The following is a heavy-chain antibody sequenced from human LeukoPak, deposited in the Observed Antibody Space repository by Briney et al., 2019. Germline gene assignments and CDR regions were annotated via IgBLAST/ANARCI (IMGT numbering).Heavy chain of an antibody. Sequence: SETLSLTCTVSGGSISSSSYYWGWIRQPPGKGLEWLGSIYYSGSTYYNPSLKSRVTISVDTSKNQFSLKLSSVTAADTAVYYCARQGYYDSSGYIFDYWGQGTLVTVSS. D-gene: IGHD3-22*01. CDR1: GGSISSSSYY. CDR2: IYYSGST. J-gene: IGHJ4*02. CDR3: ARQGYYDSSGYIFDY. V-gene: IGHV4-39*01.